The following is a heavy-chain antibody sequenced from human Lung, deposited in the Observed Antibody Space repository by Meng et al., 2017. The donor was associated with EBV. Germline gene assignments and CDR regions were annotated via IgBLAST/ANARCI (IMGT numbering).Heavy chain of an antibody. D-gene: IGHD1-7*01. V-gene: IGHV4-4*02. CDR3: GRDQGRELINH. CDR1: GDSISSDIW. Sequence: QVQLRESRPGLVKPSGTLSLSCPVSGDSISSDIWWSWVRQPPGKGLEWIGEVYHRGDTNYNPSLKSRVDISVDKSKNQFYLSLFSVTAADTAVYYCGRDQGRELINHWGQGTLVTVSS. J-gene: IGHJ4*02. CDR2: VYHRGDT.